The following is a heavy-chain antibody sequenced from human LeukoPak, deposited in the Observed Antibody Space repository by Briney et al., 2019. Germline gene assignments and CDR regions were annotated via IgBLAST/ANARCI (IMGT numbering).Heavy chain of an antibody. D-gene: IGHD3-10*01. V-gene: IGHV4-34*01. CDR2: INHSGST. CDR1: GGSFSGYY. J-gene: IGHJ6*03. Sequence: SETLSLTCAVYGGSFSGYYWSWTRQPPGKGLEWIGEINHSGSTNYNPSLKSRVTISVDTSKNQFSLKLSSVTAADTAVYYCAREYGSGRPFYYYYMDVWGKGTTVTVSS. CDR3: AREYGSGRPFYYYYMDV.